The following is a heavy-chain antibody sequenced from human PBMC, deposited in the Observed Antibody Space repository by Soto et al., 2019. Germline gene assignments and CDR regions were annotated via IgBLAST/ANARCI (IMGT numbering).Heavy chain of an antibody. J-gene: IGHJ5*01. CDR1: GYTFTSYG. D-gene: IGHD2-8*02. CDR2: ISAYNGNT. Sequence: ASVKVSCKASGYTFTSYGISWVRQAPGQGLEWMGWISAYNGNTNYAQKLQGRVTMTTDTSTSTAYMELRSLRSDDTAVYYCARDRGLVVLDWFDSWGQGTLVTVSS. CDR3: ARDRGLVVLDWFDS. V-gene: IGHV1-18*01.